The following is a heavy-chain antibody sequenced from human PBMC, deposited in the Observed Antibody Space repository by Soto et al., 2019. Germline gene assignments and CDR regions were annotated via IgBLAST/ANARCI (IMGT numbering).Heavy chain of an antibody. CDR1: GGSISASNW. J-gene: IGHJ4*02. CDR3: PSGGLVVPAAMPSLYPHY. V-gene: IGHV4-4*02. Sequence: SETLSLTCAVSGGSISASNWWSWVRQPPGKGLEWIGEVYRTGSTNYNPSLESRLTISVDKSKNQFSLKLTSVTAADTAVYYCPSGGLVVPAAMPSLYPHYWRQGTLVTASS. D-gene: IGHD2-2*01. CDR2: VYRTGST.